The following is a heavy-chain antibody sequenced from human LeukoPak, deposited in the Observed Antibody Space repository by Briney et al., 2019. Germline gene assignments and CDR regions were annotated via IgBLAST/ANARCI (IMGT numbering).Heavy chain of an antibody. CDR2: XXAGNGNT. D-gene: IGHD3-10*01. V-gene: IGHV1-3*01. J-gene: IGHJ4*02. Sequence: GASVXXXXXXSGYTFTSYAXXXXRXAXGQXLXXXXXXXAGNGNTKYSQKFQGRVTITRDTSASTAYMELSSLRSEDTAVYYCARAVRGVIINEVGNADYWGQGTLVTVSS. CDR3: ARAVRGVIINEVGNADY. CDR1: GYTFTSYA.